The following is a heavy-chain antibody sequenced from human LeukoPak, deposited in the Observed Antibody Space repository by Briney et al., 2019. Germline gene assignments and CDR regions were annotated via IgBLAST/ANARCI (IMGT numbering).Heavy chain of an antibody. Sequence: GGSLRLSCAASGFTFSSYAMSWVRQAPGKGLEWVSAISGSGGSTYYADSVKGRFTISRDNSKNTLYLQMNSLRAEDTAVYYCAKDPSRYYYDSSGPLAYWGQGTLVTVSS. J-gene: IGHJ4*02. V-gene: IGHV3-23*01. CDR2: ISGSGGST. CDR3: AKDPSRYYYDSSGPLAY. CDR1: GFTFSSYA. D-gene: IGHD3-22*01.